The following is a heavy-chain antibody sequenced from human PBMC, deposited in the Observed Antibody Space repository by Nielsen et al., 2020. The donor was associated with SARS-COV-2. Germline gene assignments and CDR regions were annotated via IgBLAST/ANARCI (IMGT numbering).Heavy chain of an antibody. Sequence: GGSLRLSCAASGFTFSSYWMSWVRQAPGKGLEWVANIKQDGSEKYYVDSAKGRFTISRDNAKNSLYLQMNSLRAEDTAVYYCAKGAIGYYYGSGSLNYYGMDVWGQGTTVTVSS. J-gene: IGHJ6*02. CDR2: IKQDGSEK. CDR1: GFTFSSYW. V-gene: IGHV3-7*01. CDR3: AKGAIGYYYGSGSLNYYGMDV. D-gene: IGHD3-10*01.